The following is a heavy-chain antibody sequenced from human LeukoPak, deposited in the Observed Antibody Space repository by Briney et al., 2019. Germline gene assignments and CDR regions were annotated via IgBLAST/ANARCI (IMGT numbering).Heavy chain of an antibody. V-gene: IGHV3-30*18. D-gene: IGHD6-13*01. CDR3: AKDLAAAGCDY. CDR1: GFTFSNYA. Sequence: GSLRLSCAASGFTFSNYAMHWVRQAPGKGLEWVAVISYDGSNKYYADSVKGRFTISRDNSKNTLYLHMNSLRPEDTAVYYCAKDLAAAGCDYWGQGTLVTVSS. J-gene: IGHJ4*02. CDR2: ISYDGSNK.